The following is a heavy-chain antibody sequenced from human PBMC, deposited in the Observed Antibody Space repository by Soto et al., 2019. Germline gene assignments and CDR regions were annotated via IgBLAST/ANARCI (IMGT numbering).Heavy chain of an antibody. Sequence: GGSLRLSCAASGFTVSSNCMTWVRQAPGKGLEWVSVIYSGGRTYYADSVKGRFTISRDNSKNTLYLQMNSLRAEDTAVYYCARGVGGYEHLWYFDYWGQGTLVTVSS. V-gene: IGHV3-53*01. CDR1: GFTVSSNC. CDR2: IYSGGRT. J-gene: IGHJ4*02. D-gene: IGHD5-12*01. CDR3: ARGVGGYEHLWYFDY.